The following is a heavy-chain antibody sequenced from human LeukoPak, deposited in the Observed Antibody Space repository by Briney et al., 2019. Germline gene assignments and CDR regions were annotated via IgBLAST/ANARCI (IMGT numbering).Heavy chain of an antibody. V-gene: IGHV4-34*01. J-gene: IGHJ3*02. Sequence: SETLSLTCAVYGGSFSGYYWSWIRQPPGKGLEWIGEINHSGSTNYNPSLKSRVTISVDTSKNQFSLKLSSVTAADTAVYYCARGGIAAAQDAFDIWGQGTMVTVSS. CDR1: GGSFSGYY. CDR3: ARGGIAAAQDAFDI. CDR2: INHSGST. D-gene: IGHD6-13*01.